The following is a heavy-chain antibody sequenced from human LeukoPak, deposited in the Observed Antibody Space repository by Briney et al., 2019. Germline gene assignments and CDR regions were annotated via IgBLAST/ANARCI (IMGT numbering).Heavy chain of an antibody. Sequence: SETLSLTCAVYGGSFSGYYWSWIRQPPGKGLEWIGEINHSGSTNYNPSLKSRVTISVDTSKNQFSLKLSSVTAADTAVYYCARDLHTGEAAAGTVDSWGQGTLVTVSS. CDR1: GGSFSGYY. CDR2: INHSGST. J-gene: IGHJ4*02. V-gene: IGHV4-34*01. CDR3: ARDLHTGEAAAGTVDS. D-gene: IGHD6-13*01.